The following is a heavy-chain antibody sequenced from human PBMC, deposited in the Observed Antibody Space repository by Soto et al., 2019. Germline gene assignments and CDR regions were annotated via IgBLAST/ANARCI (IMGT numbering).Heavy chain of an antibody. CDR1: GYTFTGYY. CDR2: INPNSGGT. V-gene: IGHV1-2*02. CDR3: ARDSGADYDFWSGPFGY. Sequence: ASVKVSCKASGYTFTGYYTHWVRQAPGQGLEWMGWINPNSGGTNYAQKFQGRVTMTRDTSISTAYMELSRLRSDDTAVYYCARDSGADYDFWSGPFGYWGQGTLVTVSS. J-gene: IGHJ4*02. D-gene: IGHD3-3*01.